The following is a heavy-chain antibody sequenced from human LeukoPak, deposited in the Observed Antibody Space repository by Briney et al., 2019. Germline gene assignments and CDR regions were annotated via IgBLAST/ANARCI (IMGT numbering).Heavy chain of an antibody. CDR1: GFAFGDYA. J-gene: IGHJ4*02. CDR3: SRGDYGDNRIYTY. Sequence: QPGGSLRLSCTGSGFAFGDYAMSWVRQAPGKGLEWVGFIRGQAYGGATEYAASVEGRFTISRDDSKSIASLQMNSLKTEDTAVYYCSRGDYGDNRIYTYWGQGTLVTVSS. CDR2: IRGQAYGGAT. D-gene: IGHD4/OR15-4a*01. V-gene: IGHV3-49*04.